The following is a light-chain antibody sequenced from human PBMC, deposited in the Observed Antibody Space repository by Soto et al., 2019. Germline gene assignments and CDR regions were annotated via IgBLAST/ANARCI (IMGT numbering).Light chain of an antibody. CDR1: SSDVGGYIY. CDR3: SSYSTSSTPYV. J-gene: IGLJ1*01. CDR2: EVS. Sequence: QSALTQPASVSGSPGQSITISCTGTSSDVGGYIYVSWYQQHPGKAPKLMIFEVSNRPSGVSNRFTGSKSGNTASLTISGLQAEDEANYFCSSYSTSSTPYVFGTGTKATVL. V-gene: IGLV2-14*01.